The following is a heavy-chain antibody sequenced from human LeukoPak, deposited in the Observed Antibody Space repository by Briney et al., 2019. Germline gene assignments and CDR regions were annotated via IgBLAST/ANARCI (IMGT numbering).Heavy chain of an antibody. CDR3: ARGRPNYDILTGYYQPEYYFDY. V-gene: IGHV3-33*01. Sequence: GGSLRLSCAASGFTFSSYGVHWVRQAPGKGLEWVAVIWYDGSNKYYADSVKGRFTISRDNSKNTLYLQMNSLRAEDTAVYYCARGRPNYDILTGYYQPEYYFDYWGQGTLVTVSS. CDR1: GFTFSSYG. J-gene: IGHJ4*02. CDR2: IWYDGSNK. D-gene: IGHD3-9*01.